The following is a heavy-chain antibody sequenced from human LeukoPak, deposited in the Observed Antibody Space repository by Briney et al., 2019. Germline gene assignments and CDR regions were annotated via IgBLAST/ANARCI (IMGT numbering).Heavy chain of an antibody. CDR2: ISSSSSYI. CDR3: ARDSAGGTIFGVVIIGDNFDY. Sequence: PGGSLRLSCAASGFTFSSYSMNWVRQAPGKGLEWVSYISSSSSYIYYADSVKGRFTISRDNAKNSLYLQMNSLRAEDTAVYYCARDSAGGTIFGVVIIGDNFDYWGQGTLVTVSS. D-gene: IGHD3-3*01. J-gene: IGHJ4*02. V-gene: IGHV3-21*05. CDR1: GFTFSSYS.